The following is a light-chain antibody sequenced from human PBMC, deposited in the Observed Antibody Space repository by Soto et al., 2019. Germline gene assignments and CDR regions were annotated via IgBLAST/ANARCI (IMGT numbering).Light chain of an antibody. CDR2: DVS. Sequence: IQMTPSPSIPSASVGDSVTINCRASQIITSWLAWYQQKPGKAPKLLISDVSNLESGVPSRFSGSGYGTEFTLTISSLQPDDFATYYCQQYNSFPGTFGLGTKVDIK. J-gene: IGKJ1*01. CDR1: QIITSW. V-gene: IGKV1-5*01. CDR3: QQYNSFPGT.